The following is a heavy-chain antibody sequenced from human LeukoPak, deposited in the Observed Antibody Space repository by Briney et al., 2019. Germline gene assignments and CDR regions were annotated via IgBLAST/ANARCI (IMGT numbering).Heavy chain of an antibody. D-gene: IGHD3-3*01. CDR3: ARADSSDGVVISGDWFDP. J-gene: IGHJ5*02. CDR2: IYYSGST. CDR1: GGSISSGGYY. V-gene: IGHV4-31*03. Sequence: SQTLSLTCTVSGGSISSGGYYWSWIRQHPGTGLEWTGYIYYSGSTYYNPSLKSRVTISVDTSKNQFSLKLSSVTAADTAVYYCARADSSDGVVISGDWFDPWGQGTLVTVSS.